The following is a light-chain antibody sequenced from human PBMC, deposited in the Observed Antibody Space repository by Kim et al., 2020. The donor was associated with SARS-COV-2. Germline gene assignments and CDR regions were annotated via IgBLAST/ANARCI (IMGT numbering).Light chain of an antibody. Sequence: SYELTQPPSVSVSPGQTARITCSGDALPKQYAYWYQQKPGRAPVLVIYKDSERPSGIPERFSGSSSGTTVTLTISGVQAEDEADYYCQSADSSGTYHVVF. CDR3: QSADSSGTYHVV. CDR2: KDS. CDR1: ALPKQY. V-gene: IGLV3-25*03. J-gene: IGLJ2*01.